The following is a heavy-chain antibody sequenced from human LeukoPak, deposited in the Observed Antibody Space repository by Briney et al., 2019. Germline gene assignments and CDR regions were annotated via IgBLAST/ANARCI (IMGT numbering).Heavy chain of an antibody. V-gene: IGHV4-59*08. CDR1: GGSISSYY. D-gene: IGHD5-12*01. Sequence: ASETLSLTCTVSGGSISSYYWSWIRQPPGKGLEWIGYIYYSGSTNYNPSLKSRVTISVDTSKNQFALKLSSVTAADTAVYYCARLNIVARAVLYGMDVWGQGTTVTVSS. CDR3: ARLNIVARAVLYGMDV. J-gene: IGHJ6*02. CDR2: IYYSGST.